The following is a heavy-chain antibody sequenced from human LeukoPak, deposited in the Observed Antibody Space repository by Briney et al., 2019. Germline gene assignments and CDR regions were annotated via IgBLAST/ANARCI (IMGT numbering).Heavy chain of an antibody. CDR1: GFTLRYLY. D-gene: IGHD4-17*01. V-gene: IGHV3-72*01. Sequence: QTGGAPRLSCAAPGFTLRYLYIGWGRPAPGEGAGGGGRIRNKANHYSTEYAASVKGRFSISRDDLKYSLDLQMNSLKTEDTAVYFCARAVGYGDLDHWGQGTLVTVSS. CDR2: IRNKANHYST. J-gene: IGHJ4*02. CDR3: ARAVGYGDLDH.